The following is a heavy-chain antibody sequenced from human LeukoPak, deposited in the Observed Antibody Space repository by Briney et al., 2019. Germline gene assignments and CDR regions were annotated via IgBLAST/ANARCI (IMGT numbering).Heavy chain of an antibody. D-gene: IGHD4-17*01. V-gene: IGHV4-59*11. J-gene: IGHJ5*02. CDR3: ARGGTTVTPGLLWFDP. CDR2: IYYSGST. Sequence: PSETLAPPRCGPGGSISSHYWSWVRQPPGKGLEWNGIIYYSGSTKYNPSLKSRVTISVDTSKNQFSLKLSSVTAADTAVYYCARGGTTVTPGLLWFDPWGQGTLVTVSS. CDR1: GGSISSHY.